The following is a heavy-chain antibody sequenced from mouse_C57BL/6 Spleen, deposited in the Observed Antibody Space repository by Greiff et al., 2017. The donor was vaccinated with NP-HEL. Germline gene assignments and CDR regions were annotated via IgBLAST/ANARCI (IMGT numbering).Heavy chain of an antibody. CDR1: GYAFTNYL. V-gene: IGHV1-54*01. D-gene: IGHD1-1*02. J-gene: IGHJ4*01. Sequence: VQLQQSGAELVRPGTSVKVSCKASGYAFTNYLIEWVKQRPGQGLEWIGVINPGSGGTNYNEKFKGKATLTADKSSSTAYMQLSSLTSEDSAVYFGAREGGGKHAMDYWGQGTSVTVSS. CDR2: INPGSGGT. CDR3: AREGGGKHAMDY.